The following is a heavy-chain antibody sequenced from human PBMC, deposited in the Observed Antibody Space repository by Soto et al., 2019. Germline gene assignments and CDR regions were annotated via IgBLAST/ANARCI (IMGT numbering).Heavy chain of an antibody. CDR1: GYTFTNYD. CDR3: ARGLAERSGGANGYYYNMDV. V-gene: IGHV1-8*01. Sequence: ASVKVSCKASGYTFTNYDINWVRQATGQGLEWMGWINPHSGNTGYARKFQGRVTMTRSTSVTTAYMELSSLISEDTAVYYCARGLAERSGGANGYYYNMDVWGKGTTVTVSS. CDR2: INPHSGNT. J-gene: IGHJ6*03. D-gene: IGHD1-1*01.